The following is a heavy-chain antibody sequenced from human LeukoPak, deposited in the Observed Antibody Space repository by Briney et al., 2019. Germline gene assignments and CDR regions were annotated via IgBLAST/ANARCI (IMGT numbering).Heavy chain of an antibody. D-gene: IGHD3-22*01. CDR2: ISGSGGST. J-gene: IGHJ4*02. V-gene: IGHV3-23*01. Sequence: PGGSLRLSCAASGFTFSSYAMSWVRQAPGKGREWVSAISGSGGSTYNADSVKGRFTISRDNSKNTLYLQMNSLRAEDTAVYYCAKGSGKYYDSSGYYYWGQGTLVTVSS. CDR3: AKGSGKYYDSSGYYY. CDR1: GFTFSSYA.